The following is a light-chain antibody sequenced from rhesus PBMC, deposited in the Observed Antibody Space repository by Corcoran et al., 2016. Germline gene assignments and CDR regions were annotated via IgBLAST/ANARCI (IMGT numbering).Light chain of an antibody. CDR1: QSISSW. Sequence: DIQMTQSPSSLSASVGDTVTITCRASQSISSWLDWYQQKPGKAPKSLIYKASGLQSGVPSRFSGSGAGTDCTLTISSLQPEDFAVYFCLQYNSSPYSFGQGTKVEIK. CDR3: LQYNSSPYS. V-gene: IGKV1-22*01. CDR2: KAS. J-gene: IGKJ2*01.